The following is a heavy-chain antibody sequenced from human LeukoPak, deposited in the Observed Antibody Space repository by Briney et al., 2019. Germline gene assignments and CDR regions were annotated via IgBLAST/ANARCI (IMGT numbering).Heavy chain of an antibody. Sequence: SVKVSCKASGGTFSKYTISWVRQRPGQGLEWMGGIIPIFGTANYAQKFQGRVTITADESTSTAYMELSSLRSEDTAVYYCARAGTIHYYYYGMDVWGQGTTVTVSS. J-gene: IGHJ6*02. CDR2: IIPIFGTA. CDR3: ARAGTIHYYYYGMDV. D-gene: IGHD4-17*01. V-gene: IGHV1-69*13. CDR1: GGTFSKYT.